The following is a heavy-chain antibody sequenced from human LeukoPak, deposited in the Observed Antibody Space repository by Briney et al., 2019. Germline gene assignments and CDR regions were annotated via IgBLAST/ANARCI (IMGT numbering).Heavy chain of an antibody. Sequence: GGSLRLSCAASGFTVSSNYMSWVRQAPGKGLEWVSVIYSGGSTYYADSVKGRFTISRDNSKNTLYLQMNSLRAEDTAVYYCATLGKEKRDGYKFFGDAFDIWGQGTMVTVSS. D-gene: IGHD5-24*01. CDR2: IYSGGST. J-gene: IGHJ3*02. CDR3: ATLGKEKRDGYKFFGDAFDI. V-gene: IGHV3-53*01. CDR1: GFTVSSNY.